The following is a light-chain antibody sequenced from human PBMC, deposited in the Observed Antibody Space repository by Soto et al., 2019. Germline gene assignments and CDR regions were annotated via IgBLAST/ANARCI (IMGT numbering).Light chain of an antibody. CDR2: DAS. CDR1: QSVSDF. CDR3: QQYGTSPTT. J-gene: IGKJ1*01. Sequence: EIVLTESPATLPLSPGEGACLSCRASQSVSDFLAWYQQKPCQVPRLLIYDASNRATGIPARFSGSGSGTDFTLTISSLEPEDSAVYYCQQYGTSPTTLGQGTKVDIK. V-gene: IGKV3-11*01.